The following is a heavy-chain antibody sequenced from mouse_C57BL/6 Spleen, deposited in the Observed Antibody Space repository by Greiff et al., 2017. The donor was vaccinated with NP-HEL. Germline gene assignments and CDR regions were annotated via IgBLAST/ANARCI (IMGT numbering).Heavy chain of an antibody. V-gene: IGHV1-82*01. D-gene: IGHD1-1*01. Sequence: VQLQQSGPELVKPGASVKISCKASGYAFSSSWMNWVKQRPGKGLEWIGRIYPGDGDTNYNGKFKGKATLTADKSSSTAYMQLSSLTSEDSAVYFCARSPVVATDFDVWGTGTTVTVSS. CDR2: IYPGDGDT. CDR3: ARSPVVATDFDV. CDR1: GYAFSSSW. J-gene: IGHJ1*03.